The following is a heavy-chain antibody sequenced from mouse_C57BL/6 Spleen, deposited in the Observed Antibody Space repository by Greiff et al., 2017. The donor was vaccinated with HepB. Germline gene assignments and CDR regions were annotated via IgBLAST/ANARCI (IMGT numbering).Heavy chain of an antibody. Sequence: EVQRVESGGGLVQPKGSLKLSCAASGFSFNTYAMNWVRQAPGKGLEWVARIRSKSNNYATYYADSVKDRFTISRDDSESMLYLQMNNLKTEDTAMYYWVRQSVGGWFAYWGQGTLVTVSA. J-gene: IGHJ3*01. CDR2: IRSKSNNYAT. CDR3: VRQSVGGWFAY. V-gene: IGHV10-1*01. CDR1: GFSFNTYA.